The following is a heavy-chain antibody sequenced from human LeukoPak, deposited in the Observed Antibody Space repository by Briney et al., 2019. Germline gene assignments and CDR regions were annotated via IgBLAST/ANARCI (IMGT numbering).Heavy chain of an antibody. CDR2: IWYDGSNK. CDR3: ARDQSTSVYHFDY. J-gene: IGHJ4*02. D-gene: IGHD2-2*02. CDR1: GFTFSSYG. Sequence: GGSLRLSCAASGFTFSSYGMHWVRRAPGKGLEWLAVIWYDGSNKYYADSVKGRFTISRDNSKNTLYLQMNSLRAEDTAVYYCARDQSTSVYHFDYWGQGTLVTVSS. V-gene: IGHV3-33*01.